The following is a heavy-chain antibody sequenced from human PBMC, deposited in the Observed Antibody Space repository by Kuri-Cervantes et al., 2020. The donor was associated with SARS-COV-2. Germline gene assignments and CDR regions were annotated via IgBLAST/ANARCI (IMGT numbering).Heavy chain of an antibody. Sequence: ASVKVSCKASGYTFTSYDINWVRQATGQGLEWMGWMNPNSGNTGYAQKFQSRVTMTRNTSISTACMELSSLRSEDTAVYYRARAPHLLRFLEWLPSRLYWFDPWGQGTLVTVSS. J-gene: IGHJ5*02. CDR2: MNPNSGNT. CDR3: ARAPHLLRFLEWLPSRLYWFDP. CDR1: GYTFTSYD. D-gene: IGHD3-3*01. V-gene: IGHV1-8*01.